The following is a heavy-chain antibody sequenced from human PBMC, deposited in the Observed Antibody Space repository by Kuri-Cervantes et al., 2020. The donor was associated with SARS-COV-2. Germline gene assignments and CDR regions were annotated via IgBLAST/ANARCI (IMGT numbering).Heavy chain of an antibody. CDR2: IDYSGST. V-gene: IGHV4-39*01. Sequence: SETLSLTCTVSGGSISSSSYYWGWIRQPPGKGLECIGSIDYSGSTYYNPSLKSRVTISVDTSKNQFSLKLSSVTAADTAVYFSARERLAGSSSGVPFFDDWGQGTLVTVSS. CDR1: GGSISSSSYY. D-gene: IGHD2-2*01. CDR3: ARERLAGSSSGVPFFDD. J-gene: IGHJ4*02.